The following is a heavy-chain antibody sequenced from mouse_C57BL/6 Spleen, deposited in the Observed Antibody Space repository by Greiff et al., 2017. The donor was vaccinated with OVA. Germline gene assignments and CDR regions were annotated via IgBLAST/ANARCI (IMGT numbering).Heavy chain of an antibody. D-gene: IGHD1-1*01. CDR2: IDPSDSST. CDR3: ARELLLRQWGFDY. J-gene: IGHJ2*01. V-gene: IGHV1-59*01. Sequence: QVQLQQPGAELVRPGTSVKLSCKASGYTFTSYWMHWVKQRPGKGLEWIGEIDPSDSSTNYNQKFKGKATLTVDTSSSTAYMQLSSLTSEDSAVYSWARELLLRQWGFDYWGQGTTLTVSA. CDR1: GYTFTSYW.